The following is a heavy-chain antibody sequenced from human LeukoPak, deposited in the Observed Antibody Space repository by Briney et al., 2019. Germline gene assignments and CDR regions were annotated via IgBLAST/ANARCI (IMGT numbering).Heavy chain of an antibody. CDR2: IYYRGNT. D-gene: IGHD1-1*01. CDR3: ARAGNNWSFDY. CDR1: GSTFSSYA. J-gene: IGHJ4*02. Sequence: PGGSLRLSCAASGSTFSSYAMSWIRQPPGKGLEWIGYIYYRGNTNYNPSLKSRVTMAVDTSKNQFSLKVSSVTAADTAVYYCARAGNNWSFDYWGQGTLVTVSS. V-gene: IGHV4-59*01.